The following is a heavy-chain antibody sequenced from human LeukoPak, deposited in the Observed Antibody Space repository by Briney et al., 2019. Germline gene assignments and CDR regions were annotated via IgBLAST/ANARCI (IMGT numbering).Heavy chain of an antibody. CDR1: GGSISSSNW. D-gene: IGHD6-13*01. J-gene: IGHJ4*02. CDR2: IYHSGST. Sequence: SETLSLTCAVSGGSISSSNWWSWVRQPPGKGLEWIGEIYHSGSTNYNPSLKSRVTISVDKSKNQFSLKLSSVTAADTAVYYCASASSSWSPLDYWGQGTLVTVSS. CDR3: ASASSSWSPLDY. V-gene: IGHV4-4*02.